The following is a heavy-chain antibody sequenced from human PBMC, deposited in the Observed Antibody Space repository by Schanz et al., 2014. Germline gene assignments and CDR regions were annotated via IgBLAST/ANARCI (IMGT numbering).Heavy chain of an antibody. CDR3: AKQIHYDILTVTRN. CDR2: IYASGAT. D-gene: IGHD3-9*01. V-gene: IGHV3-66*01. Sequence: EVQLVESGGGFVQPGGSLGLSCVVSGFTVSSDHMSWVRQAPGKGLEWVSTIYASGATYYADSVKRRFTISRDISKNSLFLQMNRLRAEDTAVYYCAKQIHYDILTVTRNWGQGTLVTVSS. CDR1: GFTVSSDH. J-gene: IGHJ4*02.